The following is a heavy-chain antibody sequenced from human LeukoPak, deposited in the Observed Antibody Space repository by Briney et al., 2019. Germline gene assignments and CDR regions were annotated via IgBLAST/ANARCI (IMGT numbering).Heavy chain of an antibody. J-gene: IGHJ4*02. V-gene: IGHV3-33*01. CDR2: VWYDGDNK. CDR3: ARDEGVAAYYFDY. D-gene: IGHD6-25*01. CDR1: GFTFSSYG. Sequence: GGSLRLSCAASGFTFSSYGMHWVRQAPGKGLEWVAVVWYDGDNKFYADSVKGRFTISRDNSKNTLYLQMNSLRAEDTAIYYCARDEGVAAYYFDYWGQGTLVTVSS.